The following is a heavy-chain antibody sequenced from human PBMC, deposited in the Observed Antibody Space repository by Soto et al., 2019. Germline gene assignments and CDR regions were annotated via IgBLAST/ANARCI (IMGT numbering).Heavy chain of an antibody. D-gene: IGHD6-6*01. CDR2: ISGSGGST. J-gene: IGHJ4*02. CDR1: GFTFSSYA. V-gene: IGHV3-23*01. CDR3: AKDFAIAARPLYYFDY. Sequence: QPGGSLRLSCAASGFTFSSYAMSWVRQAPGKGLEWVSAISGSGGSTYYADSVKGRFTISRDSSKNTLYLQMNSLRAEDTAVYYCAKDFAIAARPLYYFDYWGQGTLVTVSS.